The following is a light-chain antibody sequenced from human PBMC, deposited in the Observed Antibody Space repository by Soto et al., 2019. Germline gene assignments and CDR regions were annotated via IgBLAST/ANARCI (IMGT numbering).Light chain of an antibody. CDR3: MQGTHWPWT. V-gene: IGKV2-30*02. Sequence: DVVMTQSPLSLPVTLGQPASISCRSSQSLIHSDGNTYLNWFQQRPGHSPRRLIYEVSARDSGVPDRFSGSGSGTDFTLKISRVEAEDVGVYYCMQGTHWPWTFGQGTEVEIK. CDR1: QSLIHSDGNTY. CDR2: EVS. J-gene: IGKJ1*01.